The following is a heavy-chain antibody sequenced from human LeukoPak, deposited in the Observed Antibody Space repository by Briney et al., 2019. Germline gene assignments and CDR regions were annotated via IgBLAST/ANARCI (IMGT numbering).Heavy chain of an antibody. V-gene: IGHV1-18*01. CDR2: ISAYNGNT. CDR3: ARVKGPNSSGYSNWFDP. CDR1: GYTFTSYA. J-gene: IGHJ5*02. Sequence: ASVKVSCKASGYTFTSYAMNWVRQAPGQGLEWMGWISAYNGNTNYAQKLQGRVTMTTDTSTSTAYMELRSLRSDDTAVYYCARVKGPNSSGYSNWFDPWGQGTLVTVSS. D-gene: IGHD3-22*01.